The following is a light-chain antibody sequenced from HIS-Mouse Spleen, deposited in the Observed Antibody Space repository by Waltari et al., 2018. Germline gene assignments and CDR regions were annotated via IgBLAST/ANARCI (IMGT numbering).Light chain of an antibody. CDR2: EDS. J-gene: IGLJ2*01. V-gene: IGLV3-10*01. CDR3: YSTDSSGNHRV. CDR1: ALPTNS. Sequence: SYELTQPPSVSVSPGQTARITCSGAALPTNSAYWYPQKSGQAPVLVIYEDSKRPSGIPERFSGSSSGTMATLTISGAQVEDEADYYCYSTDSSGNHRVFGGGTKLTVL.